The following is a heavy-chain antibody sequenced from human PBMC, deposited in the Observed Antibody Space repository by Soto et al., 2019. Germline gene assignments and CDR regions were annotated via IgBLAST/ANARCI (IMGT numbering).Heavy chain of an antibody. V-gene: IGHV4-34*01. CDR2: INHSGST. Sequence: SETLSLTCAVYGGSFSGYYWSCIRQPPGKGLEWIGEINHSGSTNYNPSLKSRVTISVDTSKNQFSLKLSSVTAADTAVYYCASDSSSWSFDYWGQGTLVTVSS. J-gene: IGHJ4*02. D-gene: IGHD6-13*01. CDR1: GGSFSGYY. CDR3: ASDSSSWSFDY.